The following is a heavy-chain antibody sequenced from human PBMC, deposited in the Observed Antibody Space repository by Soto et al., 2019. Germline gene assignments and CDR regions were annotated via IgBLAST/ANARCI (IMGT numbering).Heavy chain of an antibody. J-gene: IGHJ6*01. D-gene: IGHD2-2*01. CDR2: ISAYNGNT. V-gene: IGHV1-18*04. CDR3: ARVFYLYCSSSSFHTGLLERVMHYGM. CDR1: GYTFTSYG. Sequence: ASVKVSCKASGYTFTSYGISWVRKGPGQGLEWMGWISAYNGNTNYAQKLQGRVTMTTDTSTSTAYMELRSLRSDDTAVYYCARVFYLYCSSSSFHTGLLERVMHYGM.